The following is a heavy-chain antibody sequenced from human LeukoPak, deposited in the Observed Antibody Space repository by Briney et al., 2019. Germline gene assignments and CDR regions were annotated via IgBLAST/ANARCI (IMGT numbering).Heavy chain of an antibody. CDR3: SRDLGTTETGDDY. CDR1: GFTFGDYP. CDR2: IRSRTKGATT. Sequence: PGGSLRLSCATSGFTFGDYPMNWVRQRPGKGLERVGIIRSRTKGATTDYAASVKGRFTISGDDSKATVYLQMDSLKIEDTAVYYCSRDLGTTETGDDYWGQGTLVTVSS. V-gene: IGHV3-49*04. D-gene: IGHD1-14*01. J-gene: IGHJ4*02.